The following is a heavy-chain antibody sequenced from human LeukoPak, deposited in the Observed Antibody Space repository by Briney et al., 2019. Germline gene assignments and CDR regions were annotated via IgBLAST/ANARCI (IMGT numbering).Heavy chain of an antibody. V-gene: IGHV3-53*01. J-gene: IGHJ4*02. CDR3: ARATASRFDY. Sequence: AGGSLGLSCAASGFTVSSNYMTWVCQAPGKGLEWVSVIYSGGSTYYADSVKGRFTISRDNSKNTLYLQMNSLRAEDTAVYYCARATASRFDYWGQGTLVTVSS. CDR2: IYSGGST. CDR1: GFTVSSNY. D-gene: IGHD4-17*01.